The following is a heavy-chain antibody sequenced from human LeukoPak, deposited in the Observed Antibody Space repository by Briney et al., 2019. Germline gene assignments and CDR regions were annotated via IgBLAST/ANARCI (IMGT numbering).Heavy chain of an antibody. D-gene: IGHD2-2*01. V-gene: IGHV4-4*07. CDR1: GGSINNYY. CDR3: ASKRLAVVPAASRYYGMDV. J-gene: IGHJ6*02. Sequence: SETLSLTCIVSGGSINNYYWSWIRQPAGKGLEWIGRIYDSGDSFYNPSLKSRVTMSVDTSKNQFSLKLSSVTAADTAVYYCASKRLAVVPAASRYYGMDVWGQGTTVTVSS. CDR2: IYDSGDS.